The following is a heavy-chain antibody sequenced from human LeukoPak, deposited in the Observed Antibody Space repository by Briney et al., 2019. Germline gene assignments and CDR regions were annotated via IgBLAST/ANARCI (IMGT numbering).Heavy chain of an antibody. CDR3: ARRGGSSGWYAIDY. V-gene: IGHV1-46*01. D-gene: IGHD6-19*01. CDR1: GYTFTSYD. CDR2: INPSGGST. J-gene: IGHJ4*02. Sequence: ASVKVSCKASGYTFTSYDINWVRQATGQGLEWMGIINPSGGSTSYAQKFQGRVTMTRDTSTSTVYMELSSLRSEDTAVYYCARRGGSSGWYAIDYWGQGTLVTVSS.